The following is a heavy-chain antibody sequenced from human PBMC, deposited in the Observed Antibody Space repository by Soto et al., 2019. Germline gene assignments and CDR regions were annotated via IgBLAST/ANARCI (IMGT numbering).Heavy chain of an antibody. D-gene: IGHD3-10*01. J-gene: IGHJ4*02. CDR2: ISYDGSNK. CDR3: ARAAHAYYGSGSYYKGHYYFDY. Sequence: GGSLRLSCAASGFTFSSYAMHWVRQAPGKGLEWVAVISYDGSNKYYADSVKGRFTISRDNSKNTLYLQMNSLRAEDTAVYYCARAAHAYYGSGSYYKGHYYFDYWGQGTLVTVSS. CDR1: GFTFSSYA. V-gene: IGHV3-30-3*01.